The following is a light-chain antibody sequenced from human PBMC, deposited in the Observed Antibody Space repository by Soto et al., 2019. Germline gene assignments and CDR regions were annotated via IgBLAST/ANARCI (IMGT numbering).Light chain of an antibody. V-gene: IGKV3-15*01. Sequence: EVVMTQSPATLSVSPGERATLSCRASQTVSRNLAWYQQRPGQAPRLLIYGASTRATGIPARFSGSGSGTEFTLTISGLQSEDFAVYYCQQYSIWRTFGQGTKVDI. J-gene: IGKJ1*01. CDR2: GAS. CDR3: QQYSIWRT. CDR1: QTVSRN.